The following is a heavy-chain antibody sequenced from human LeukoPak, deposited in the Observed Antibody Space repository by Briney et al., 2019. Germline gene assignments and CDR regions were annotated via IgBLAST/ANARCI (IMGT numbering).Heavy chain of an antibody. CDR3: ANSPGSDRWYLLY. V-gene: IGHV3-23*05. Sequence: GGSLRLSCAASGFTFSTYAMSWVRQAPGKGLERVSGITNTGGVTLYADSVRGRLTVSRGNSKNTLYLHMNSLRADDTAVYYCANSPGSDRWYLLYWGQGTLVTVSS. CDR2: ITNTGGVT. CDR1: GFTFSTYA. D-gene: IGHD6-13*01. J-gene: IGHJ4*02.